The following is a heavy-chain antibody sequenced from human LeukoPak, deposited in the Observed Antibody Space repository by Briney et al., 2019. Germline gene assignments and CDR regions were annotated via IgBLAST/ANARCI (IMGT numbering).Heavy chain of an antibody. CDR1: GFTFSDYG. D-gene: IGHD3-10*01. V-gene: IGHV3-23*01. CDR3: AKDYYGSGSHAFDT. CDR2: ITDGGEP. J-gene: IGHJ3*02. Sequence: GGSLRLSCAASGFTFSDYGMSWVRQAPGKGLEWVSTITDGGEPYYADSVKGRFTISRDNSQDTLDLQMDSLRVEDMAIYYCAKDYYGSGSHAFDTWGQRTVVTVSS.